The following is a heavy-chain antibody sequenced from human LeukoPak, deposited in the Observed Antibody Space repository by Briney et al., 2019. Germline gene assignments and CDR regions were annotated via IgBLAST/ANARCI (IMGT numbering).Heavy chain of an antibody. CDR3: ARSYDYVWGSYRYIPLPD. J-gene: IGHJ4*02. CDR1: GGSFSGYY. CDR2: INHSGST. D-gene: IGHD3-16*02. Sequence: SETLSLTCAVYGGSFSGYYWSWSRQPPGKGLEWIGEINHSGSTNYNPSLKSRVTISVDTSKNQFSLKLSSATAADTAVYYCARSYDYVWGSYRYIPLPDWGQGTLVTVSS. V-gene: IGHV4-34*01.